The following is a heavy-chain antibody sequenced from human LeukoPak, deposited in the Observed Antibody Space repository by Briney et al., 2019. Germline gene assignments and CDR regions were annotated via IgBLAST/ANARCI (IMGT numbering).Heavy chain of an antibody. V-gene: IGHV4-59*08. CDR1: GGSISSYY. CDR3: ARGTVYSSGWYASYYYYYMDV. Sequence: PSETLSLTCTVSGGSISSYYWSWIRQPPGKGLEWIGYIYYSGSTNYNPSLKSRVTISVDSSKNQFSLKLTSVTAADTAVYYCARGTVYSSGWYASYYYYYMDVWGKGTTVTVSS. CDR2: IYYSGST. D-gene: IGHD6-19*01. J-gene: IGHJ6*03.